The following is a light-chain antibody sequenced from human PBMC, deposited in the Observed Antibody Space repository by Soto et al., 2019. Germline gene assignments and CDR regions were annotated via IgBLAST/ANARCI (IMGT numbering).Light chain of an antibody. J-gene: IGLJ1*01. V-gene: IGLV1-40*01. CDR1: SSNIGAGYD. CDR2: GIF. Sequence: QSVLTQPPSVSGAPGQRVTISCTGSSSNIGAGYDVHWYQQLPGAAPTLLIFGIFNRPSGVSERFSGSRSGASVSLVIAGLQAEDEADYFCQSYDNSLSGSEVFGTGTNVP. CDR3: QSYDNSLSGSEV.